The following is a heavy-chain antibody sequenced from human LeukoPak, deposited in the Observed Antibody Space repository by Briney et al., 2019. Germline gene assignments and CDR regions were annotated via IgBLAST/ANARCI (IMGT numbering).Heavy chain of an antibody. CDR2: ISAYNGNT. CDR3: ARGEVGDTAMVTLDY. D-gene: IGHD5-18*01. CDR1: GYTFTSYG. J-gene: IGHJ4*02. Sequence: GDSVKVSCKASGYTFTSYGISWVRQPPGQGLEWMGWISAYNGNTNYAQKLQGRVTMTTDTSTSTAYMELRSLRSDDTAVYYCARGEVGDTAMVTLDYWGQGTLVTVSS. V-gene: IGHV1-18*04.